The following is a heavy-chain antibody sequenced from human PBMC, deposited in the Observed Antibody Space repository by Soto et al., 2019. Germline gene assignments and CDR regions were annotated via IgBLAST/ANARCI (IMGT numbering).Heavy chain of an antibody. J-gene: IGHJ6*02. V-gene: IGHV4-61*01. CDR2: IYYTGST. D-gene: IGHD3-3*01. CDR1: GGSVSSESHY. Sequence: QVQLQESGPGLVKPSETLSLTCTVSGGSVSSESHYWSWIRQTPGKGLEWIGYIYYTGSTNYNPSLKGRVTMSVDTSSDQVSLRLRSVTRADTAVYYCARYHYEFRSGSYYYAMEVWGHGTQVTVSS. CDR3: ARYHYEFRSGSYYYAMEV.